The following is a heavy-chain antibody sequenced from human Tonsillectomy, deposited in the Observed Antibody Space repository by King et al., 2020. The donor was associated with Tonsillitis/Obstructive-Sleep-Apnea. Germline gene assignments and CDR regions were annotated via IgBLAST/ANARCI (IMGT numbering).Heavy chain of an antibody. D-gene: IGHD1-26*01. CDR1: GYIFTSYW. CDR2: IYPGDSDT. J-gene: IGHJ4*02. V-gene: IGHV5-51*01. CDR3: TRLVGATGYFDY. Sequence: QLVQSGAEVKKPGESLKISCKGSGYIFTSYWIGWVRQLPGKGLELMGIIYPGDSDTRYSPSFQGQVTISADKSISTAYLQWRSLKASDTAMYYWTRLVGATGYFDYWGQGTLVTVSS.